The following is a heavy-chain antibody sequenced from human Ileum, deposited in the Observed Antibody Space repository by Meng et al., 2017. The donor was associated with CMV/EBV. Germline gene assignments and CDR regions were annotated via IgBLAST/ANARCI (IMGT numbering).Heavy chain of an antibody. V-gene: IGHV3-74*01. J-gene: IGHJ4*02. D-gene: IGHD2-15*01. CDR1: GFTLSNYW. CDR2: FNSDGRST. CDR3: VGGVEANGSWC. Sequence: GESLKISCAASGFTLSNYWMHWVRQAPGKGPLWVSLFNSDGRSTTYSDSVNGRFTLSRDNAKNTLYLHMNSLSAEDTAEYDCVGGVEANGSWCWGQGTLVTVSS.